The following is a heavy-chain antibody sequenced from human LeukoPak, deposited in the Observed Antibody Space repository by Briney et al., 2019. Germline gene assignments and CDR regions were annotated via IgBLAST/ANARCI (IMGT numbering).Heavy chain of an antibody. V-gene: IGHV3-23*01. D-gene: IGHD3-10*01. Sequence: GGSLRLSCAASGFTFSNSALTWVRQAPGKGLEWVSTISGGGDSTYYADSVKGRFTISRDNSKNTPFLQMNSLRVEDTAVYYCANLILWIGEFPFDYWGQGNMVTVSS. CDR3: ANLILWIGEFPFDY. J-gene: IGHJ4*02. CDR2: ISGGGDST. CDR1: GFTFSNSA.